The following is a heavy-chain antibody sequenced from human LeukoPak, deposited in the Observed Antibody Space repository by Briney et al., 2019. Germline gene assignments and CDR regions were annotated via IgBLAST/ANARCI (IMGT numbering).Heavy chain of an antibody. CDR3: AREPQNYYGSGNSYGLDV. CDR2: IYYSGST. CDR1: GGSISSGAYY. Sequence: PSQTLSLTCTVSGGSISSGAYYWSWIRQHPGKGLEWIGYIYYSGSTYYNPSLKSRVTISVDTSKNQFSLKLSSVTAADTAVYYCAREPQNYYGSGNSYGLDVWGQGTTVTVSS. V-gene: IGHV4-31*03. J-gene: IGHJ6*02. D-gene: IGHD3-10*01.